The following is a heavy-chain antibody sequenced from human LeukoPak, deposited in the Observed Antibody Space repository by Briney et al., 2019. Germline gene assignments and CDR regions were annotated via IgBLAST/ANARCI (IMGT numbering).Heavy chain of an antibody. CDR2: INPSGGST. CDR3: AYGGNSLWDAFDI. CDR1: GYTFTSYY. V-gene: IGHV1-46*03. J-gene: IGHJ3*02. Sequence: ASVKVSCKASGYTFTSYYMYWVRQAPGQGLEWMGIINPSGGSTSYAQKFQGRVTMTRDTSTSTVYMELSSLRSEDTAVYYCAYGGNSLWDAFDIWGQGTMVTVSS. D-gene: IGHD4-23*01.